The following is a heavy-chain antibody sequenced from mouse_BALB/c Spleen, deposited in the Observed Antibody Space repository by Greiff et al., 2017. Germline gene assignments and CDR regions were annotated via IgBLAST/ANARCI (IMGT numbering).Heavy chain of an antibody. CDR2: ISSGGGNT. D-gene: IGHD4-1*01. V-gene: IGHV5-9*03. CDR1: GFTFSSYT. J-gene: IGHJ2*01. CDR3: AKTGPYYFDY. Sequence: EVKLMESGGGLVKPGGSLKLSCAASGFTFSSYTMSWVRQTPEKRLEWVATISSGGGNTYYPDSVKGRFTISRDNAKNNLYLQMSSLRSEDTALYYCAKTGPYYFDYWGQGTTLTVSS.